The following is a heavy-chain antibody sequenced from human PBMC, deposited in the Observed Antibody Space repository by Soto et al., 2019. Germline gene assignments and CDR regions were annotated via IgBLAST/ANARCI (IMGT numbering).Heavy chain of an antibody. CDR2: ISGSGGST. CDR1: GFTFSSYA. CDR3: GPTVVTTDFDY. V-gene: IGHV3-23*01. D-gene: IGHD4-17*01. Sequence: VGSLRLSCAASGFTFSSYAMSWVRQAPGKGLEWVSAISGSGGSTYYADSVKGRFTISRDNSKNTLYLQMNSLRAEDTAVYYCGPTVVTTDFDYWGQGTLVTVSS. J-gene: IGHJ4*02.